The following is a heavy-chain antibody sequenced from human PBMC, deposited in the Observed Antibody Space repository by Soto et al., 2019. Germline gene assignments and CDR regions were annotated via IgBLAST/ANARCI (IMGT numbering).Heavy chain of an antibody. CDR3: RLGDYYYYGMDV. CDR1: GFTFSNAW. Sequence: PGGSLRLSCAASGFTFSNAWMNWVRQAPGKGLEWVGRIKSKTDGGTTDYAAPVKGRFTISRDDSKNTLYLQMNSLKTEDTAVYYCRLGDYYYYGMDVWGQGTTVTVSS. D-gene: IGHD3-3*01. J-gene: IGHJ6*01. CDR2: IKSKTDGGTT. V-gene: IGHV3-15*07.